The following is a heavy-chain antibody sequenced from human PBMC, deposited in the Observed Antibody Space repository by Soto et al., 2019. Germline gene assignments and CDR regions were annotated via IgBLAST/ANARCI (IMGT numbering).Heavy chain of an antibody. CDR1: GGTLNNYA. Sequence: SLKVSCKASGGTLNNYAINWVRQAPGQGLDWMGGGLPVSAPPDYAQKVQGRVSITAGHSTSTGYMELSRLKSDDPAVYFCAPDSNYDVYNSFWGQGTLVTVYS. D-gene: IGHD3-3*01. CDR2: GLPVSAPP. J-gene: IGHJ4*02. V-gene: IGHV1-69*13. CDR3: APDSNYDVYNSF.